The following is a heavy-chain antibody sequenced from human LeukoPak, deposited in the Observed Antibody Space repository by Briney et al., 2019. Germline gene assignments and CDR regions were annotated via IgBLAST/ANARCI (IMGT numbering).Heavy chain of an antibody. CDR1: GYSFTSYW. Sequence: PGESLKISCKGSGYSFTSYWIGWVRQMPGKGLEWMGIIYPGDSDTRYSPSFQGQVTISADKSISTAYLQWSSLKASDTAMYYCARLGSATVVTRGRLYYYYGMDVWGQGTTVTVSS. V-gene: IGHV5-51*01. CDR2: IYPGDSDT. J-gene: IGHJ6*02. CDR3: ARLGSATVVTRGRLYYYYGMDV. D-gene: IGHD4-23*01.